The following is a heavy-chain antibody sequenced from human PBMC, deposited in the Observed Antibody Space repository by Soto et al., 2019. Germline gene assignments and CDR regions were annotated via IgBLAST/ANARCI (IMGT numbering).Heavy chain of an antibody. Sequence: PGGSLRLSCAASVFTVSSNYVSWVRQSPGKALEWVSVIYSGGSTYYADSVKGRFTISRDDSKNTLYIQMNSLRAEDTAVYYCARDYCSGGSCYGDAFDIWGHGTMVTVSS. V-gene: IGHV3-53*01. CDR1: VFTVSSNY. CDR2: IYSGGST. D-gene: IGHD2-15*01. J-gene: IGHJ3*02. CDR3: ARDYCSGGSCYGDAFDI.